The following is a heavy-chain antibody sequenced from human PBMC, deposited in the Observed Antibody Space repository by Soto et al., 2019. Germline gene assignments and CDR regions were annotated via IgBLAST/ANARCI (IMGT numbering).Heavy chain of an antibody. CDR1: GFTFSDYY. Sequence: GGSLRLSCAASGFTFSDYYVSWIRQAPGKGLEWVSYISSSGSTIYYADSVKGRFTISRDNAKNSLYLQMNSLRAADTAVYYCARVFQRYSLPYYFDYWGQGTLVTVSS. J-gene: IGHJ4*02. CDR2: ISSSGSTI. V-gene: IGHV3-11*01. CDR3: ARVFQRYSLPYYFDY. D-gene: IGHD5-18*01.